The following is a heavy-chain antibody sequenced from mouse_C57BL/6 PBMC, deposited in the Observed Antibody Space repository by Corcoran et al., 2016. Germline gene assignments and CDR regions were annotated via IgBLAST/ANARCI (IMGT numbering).Heavy chain of an antibody. J-gene: IGHJ3*01. CDR2: INPYNGGT. CDR1: GYTFTDYY. D-gene: IGHD2-4*01. CDR3: SRARYDYDGFPY. Sequence: EVQLQQSGPVLVKPGASVKLSCKASGYTFTDYYMNWVKQSHGKSLEWIGLINPYNGGTSYNQKFKGKATLTVDKSSSTAYMELNSLTSEDSAVYYCSRARYDYDGFPYWGQGTLVTVSA. V-gene: IGHV1-19*01.